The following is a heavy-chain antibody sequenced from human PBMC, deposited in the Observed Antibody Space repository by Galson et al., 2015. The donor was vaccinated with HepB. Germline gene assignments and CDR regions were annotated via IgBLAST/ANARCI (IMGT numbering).Heavy chain of an antibody. Sequence: SVKVPCKASGYTFTSYYMHWVRQAPGQGLEWMGIINPSGGSTSYAQKFQGRVTMTRDTSTSTVYMELSSLRSEDTAVYYCARGSSTLVVVAARFDPWGQGTLVTVSS. D-gene: IGHD2-15*01. V-gene: IGHV1-46*01. CDR1: GYTFTSYY. CDR2: INPSGGST. J-gene: IGHJ5*02. CDR3: ARGSSTLVVVAARFDP.